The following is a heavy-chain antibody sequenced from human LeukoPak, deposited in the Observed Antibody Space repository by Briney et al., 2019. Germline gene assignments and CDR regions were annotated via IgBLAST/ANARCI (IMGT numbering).Heavy chain of an antibody. V-gene: IGHV1-2*02. J-gene: IGHJ4*02. D-gene: IGHD3-16*02. CDR3: ARNIMITFGGVIVQAGY. CDR1: GYTFTSYG. CDR2: INPNSGGT. Sequence: ASVKVSCKASGYTFTSYGISWVRQAPGQGLEWMGWINPNSGGTNYAQKFRGRVTMTRDTSISTAYMELSRLRSDDTAVYYCARNIMITFGGVIVQAGYWGQGTLVTVSS.